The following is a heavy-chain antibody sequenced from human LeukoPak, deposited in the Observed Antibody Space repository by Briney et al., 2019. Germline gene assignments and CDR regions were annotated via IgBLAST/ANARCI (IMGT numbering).Heavy chain of an antibody. Sequence: ASVKVSCKASGYTFTSYGISWVRQAPGQGLEGMGWISAYNGNTNYAQKLQGRVTMTTDTSTSTAYMELRSLRSDDTAVYYCAKGPRKDCSGGSCYAYYYYYYMDVWGKGTTVTISS. V-gene: IGHV1-18*01. D-gene: IGHD2-15*01. CDR2: ISAYNGNT. CDR3: AKGPRKDCSGGSCYAYYYYYYMDV. CDR1: GYTFTSYG. J-gene: IGHJ6*03.